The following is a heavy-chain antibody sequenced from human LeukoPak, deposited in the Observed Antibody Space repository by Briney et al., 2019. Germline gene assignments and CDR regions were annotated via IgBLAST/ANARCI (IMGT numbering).Heavy chain of an antibody. J-gene: IGHJ4*02. V-gene: IGHV1-2*02. D-gene: IGHD6-19*01. Sequence: GASVKVSCKASGYTFTGYYMHWVRQAPGQGLEWMGWINPNSGGTNYAQKFQGRVTMTRDTSISTAYMELSRLRSDDTAVYYCASYISGWGYYFDYWSQGTLVTVSS. CDR3: ASYISGWGYYFDY. CDR2: INPNSGGT. CDR1: GYTFTGYY.